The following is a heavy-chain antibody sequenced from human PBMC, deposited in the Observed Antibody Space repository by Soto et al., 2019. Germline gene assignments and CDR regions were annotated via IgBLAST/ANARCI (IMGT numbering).Heavy chain of an antibody. CDR3: ARAPEEVLWFGESTYYFDY. Sequence: SETLSLTCTVSGGSISSGDYYWSWIRQAPGKGLEWIGYIYYSGSTYYNPSLKSRVTISVDTSKNQFSLKLSSVTAADTAVYYCARAPEEVLWFGESTYYFDYWGQGTLVTVSS. CDR2: IYYSGST. CDR1: GGSISSGDYY. J-gene: IGHJ4*02. V-gene: IGHV4-30-4*01. D-gene: IGHD3-10*01.